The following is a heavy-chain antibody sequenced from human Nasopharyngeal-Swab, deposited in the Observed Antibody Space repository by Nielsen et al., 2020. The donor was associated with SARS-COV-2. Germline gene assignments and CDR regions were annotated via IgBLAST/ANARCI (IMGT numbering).Heavy chain of an antibody. Sequence: ASVKVSCKASGYTFTSYYMHWVRQAPGKGLEWMGGFDPEDGETIYAQKFQGRVTMTEDTSTDTAYMELSSLRSEDTAVYYCATGYGGNFFDYWGQGTLVTVSS. CDR2: FDPEDGET. D-gene: IGHD4-23*01. CDR1: GYTFTSYY. V-gene: IGHV1-24*01. CDR3: ATGYGGNFFDY. J-gene: IGHJ4*02.